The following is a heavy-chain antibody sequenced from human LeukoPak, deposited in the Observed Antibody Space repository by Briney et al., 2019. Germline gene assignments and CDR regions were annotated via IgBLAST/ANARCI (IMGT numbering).Heavy chain of an antibody. V-gene: IGHV1-2*02. Sequence: ASVKVSCKASGYTFTGYYMHWVRQAPGQGLEWMGWINPNSGGTNYAQKFQGRVTMTRDTSISTAYMELSRLRSDDTAVYYCASYISGWGYYFDYWGQGTLVTVSS. D-gene: IGHD6-19*01. CDR3: ASYISGWGYYFDY. CDR1: GYTFTGYY. CDR2: INPNSGGT. J-gene: IGHJ4*02.